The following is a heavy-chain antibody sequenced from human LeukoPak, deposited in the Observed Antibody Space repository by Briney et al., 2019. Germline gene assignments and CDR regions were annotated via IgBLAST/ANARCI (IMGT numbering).Heavy chain of an antibody. CDR1: GFTFSSYA. Sequence: PGGSLRLSCAASGFTFSSYAMSWVRQAPGKGLEWVSAISGGGGSTYCADSVKGRFTISRDNSKNTLYLQMNSLRAEDTAVYYCAKDARYGDYETNFDYWGQGTLVTVSS. D-gene: IGHD4-17*01. CDR2: ISGGGGST. J-gene: IGHJ4*02. V-gene: IGHV3-23*01. CDR3: AKDARYGDYETNFDY.